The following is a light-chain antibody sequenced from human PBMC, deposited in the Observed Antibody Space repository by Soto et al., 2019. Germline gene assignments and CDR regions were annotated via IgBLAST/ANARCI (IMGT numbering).Light chain of an antibody. CDR2: EVS. CDR1: SSDVGGYNY. J-gene: IGLJ1*01. CDR3: SSYTSSSTGV. Sequence: ALTQPASVSGSPGQSITISCTGTSSDVGGYNYVSWYQQHPGKAPKLMIYEVSNRPSGVSNRFSGSKSGNTASLTISGLQAEDEADYYCSSYTSSSTGVFGTGTKVTV. V-gene: IGLV2-14*01.